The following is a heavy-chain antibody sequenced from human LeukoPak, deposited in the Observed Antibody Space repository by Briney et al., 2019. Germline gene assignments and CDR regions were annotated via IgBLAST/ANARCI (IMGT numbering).Heavy chain of an antibody. CDR3: ARHRRIAARWGNWFDP. CDR2: TYYSGST. D-gene: IGHD6-6*01. V-gene: IGHV4-39*01. Sequence: PSETLSLTCTVSGGSISSSSYYWGWIRQPPGKGLEWIGSTYYSGSTYYNPSLKSRVTISVDTSKNQFSLKLSSVTAADTAVYYCARHRRIAARWGNWFDPWGQGTLVTVSS. J-gene: IGHJ5*02. CDR1: GGSISSSSYY.